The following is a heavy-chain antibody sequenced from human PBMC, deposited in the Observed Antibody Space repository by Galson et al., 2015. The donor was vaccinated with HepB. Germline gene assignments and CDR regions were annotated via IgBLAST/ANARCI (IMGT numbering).Heavy chain of an antibody. J-gene: IGHJ6*02. CDR3: ARPKFTNGWEHYYYGMDV. CDR2: IIPILRTT. Sequence: SVKVSCKASGDSFSNYLVTWVRQAPGQGLEWMGGIIPILRTTNYPQQFQGRVTITADEFTSTVYMELTSLKSDDTAVYYCARPKFTNGWEHYYYGMDVWGQGTTVTVSS. CDR1: GDSFSNYL. V-gene: IGHV1-69*13. D-gene: IGHD6-19*01.